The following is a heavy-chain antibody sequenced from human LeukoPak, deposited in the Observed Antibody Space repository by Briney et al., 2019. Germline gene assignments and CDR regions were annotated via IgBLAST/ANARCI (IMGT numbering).Heavy chain of an antibody. CDR2: IWYDGSNK. J-gene: IGHJ4*02. D-gene: IGHD1-14*01. CDR3: AKTYGVDEPYFDY. CDR1: GFSFSSYG. V-gene: IGHV3-33*06. Sequence: GGSLRLSCAASGFSFSSYGMYWVRQAPGKGLEWVADIWYDGSNKYYPDSEKSRFTISRDNSKNTAYLQRNSLRDEDAAIYYFAKTYGVDEPYFDYWGQGSLVTVSS.